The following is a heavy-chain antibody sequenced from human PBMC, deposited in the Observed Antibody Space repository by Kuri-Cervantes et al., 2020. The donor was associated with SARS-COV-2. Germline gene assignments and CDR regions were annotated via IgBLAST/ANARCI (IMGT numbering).Heavy chain of an antibody. D-gene: IGHD3-22*01. CDR3: ARGPRTTLYYYDSSGYSP. CDR1: GGSISSYY. CDR2: IYYTGST. Sequence: GSLRLSCTVSGGSISSYYWTWIRQPPGKGLECIGYIYYTGSTNYNPSLKGRVTISIDTSKNQFSLNLSSVTAADTAVYYCARGPRTTLYYYDSSGYSPWGQGTLVTVSS. V-gene: IGHV4-59*08. J-gene: IGHJ5*02.